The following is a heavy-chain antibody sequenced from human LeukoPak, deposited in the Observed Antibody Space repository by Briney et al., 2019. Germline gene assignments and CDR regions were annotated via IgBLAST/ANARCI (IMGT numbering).Heavy chain of an antibody. V-gene: IGHV3-23*01. CDR3: AKTWYTDSEDY. CDR2: INDGAGTP. Sequence: GGSLRLSCAASGFAFRGYTMSWVRQAPGKGLECVSGINDGAGTPYYADSVKGRFTISRDNSKNTLYLQINSLRAEDTAIYYCAKTWYTDSEDYWGQGTLVIVSS. CDR1: GFAFRGYT. D-gene: IGHD1-14*01. J-gene: IGHJ4*02.